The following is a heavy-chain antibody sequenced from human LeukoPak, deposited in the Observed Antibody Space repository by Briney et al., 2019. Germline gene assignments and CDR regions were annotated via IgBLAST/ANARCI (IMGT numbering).Heavy chain of an antibody. CDR2: FDPEDGET. V-gene: IGHV1-24*01. Sequence: AASVKVSCKVSGYTLTELSMHWVRQAPGKGLEWVGGFDPEDGETIYAQKFQGRVTMTEDTSTDTAYMELSSLRSEDTAVYYCATRMWRMDGSYRYWGQGTLVTVSS. J-gene: IGHJ4*02. CDR3: ATRMWRMDGSYRY. D-gene: IGHD1-26*01. CDR1: GYTLTELS.